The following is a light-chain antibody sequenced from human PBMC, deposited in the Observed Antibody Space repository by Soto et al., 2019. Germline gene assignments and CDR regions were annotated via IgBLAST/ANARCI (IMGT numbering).Light chain of an antibody. Sequence: QSALTQPASVSGSPGQSITISCTGTSSDVGGYNYVSWYQQHPGKAPKLMIYEVSNRPSGVSNRFSVSKSGNTASLTISGLQAEDEADYYCSSYTSSPHVVFGGGTKLTAL. CDR2: EVS. CDR3: SSYTSSPHVV. V-gene: IGLV2-14*01. J-gene: IGLJ2*01. CDR1: SSDVGGYNY.